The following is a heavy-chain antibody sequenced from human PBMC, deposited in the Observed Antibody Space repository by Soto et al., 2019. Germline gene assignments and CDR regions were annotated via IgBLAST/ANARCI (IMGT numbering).Heavy chain of an antibody. Sequence: QITLKASGPTLVKPTQTLTLTCTFSGFSLSTSGVGVGWIRQPPGKALEWLALIYWNDDKRYSPSLKSRLTITKDTSKNQVVLTMTNMDPVDTATYYCAHRLGGDCTNGVCPNWFDPWGQGTLVTVSS. CDR1: GFSLSTSGVG. CDR2: IYWNDDK. CDR3: AHRLGGDCTNGVCPNWFDP. V-gene: IGHV2-5*01. D-gene: IGHD2-8*01. J-gene: IGHJ5*02.